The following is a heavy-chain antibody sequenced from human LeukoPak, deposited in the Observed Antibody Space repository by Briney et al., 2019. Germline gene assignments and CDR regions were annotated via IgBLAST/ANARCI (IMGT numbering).Heavy chain of an antibody. D-gene: IGHD3-22*01. CDR1: GGSFSGYY. V-gene: IGHV4-34*01. Sequence: PSETLSLSCAVYGGSFSGYYWNWIRQPPGKGLEWIGEINHSGNTNYNPSLKSRVTMSVDTSKNQFSLRLSSVTAADTAVYYCPRDHNYDSSGYFLYYWGQGTLVTVSS. CDR3: PRDHNYDSSGYFLYY. J-gene: IGHJ4*02. CDR2: INHSGNT.